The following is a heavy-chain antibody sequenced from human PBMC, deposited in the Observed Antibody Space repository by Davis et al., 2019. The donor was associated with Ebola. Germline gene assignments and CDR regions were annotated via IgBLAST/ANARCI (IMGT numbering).Heavy chain of an antibody. Sequence: GESLKISCAASGFTFSSYGMHWVRQAPGKGLEWVAVISYDGSNKYYADSVKGRFTISRDNSKNTLYLQMNSLRAEDTAVYYCARDLSGAEFDPWGQGTLVTVSS. CDR3: ARDLSGAEFDP. J-gene: IGHJ5*02. V-gene: IGHV3-30*03. CDR2: ISYDGSNK. CDR1: GFTFSSYG. D-gene: IGHD1-26*01.